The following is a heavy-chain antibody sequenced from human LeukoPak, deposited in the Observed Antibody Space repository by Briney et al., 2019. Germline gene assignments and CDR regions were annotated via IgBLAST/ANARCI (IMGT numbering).Heavy chain of an antibody. V-gene: IGHV3-9*01. CDR2: ISWNSGSI. CDR1: GFTFDDYA. Sequence: PGGSLRLSCAASGFTFDDYAMHWVRQAPGKGLEWVSGISWNSGSIGYADSVKGRFTISRDNAKSSLYLQMNSLRAEDTALYYCAKASLGYCSGGSCFFDYWGQGTLVTVSS. CDR3: AKASLGYCSGGSCFFDY. D-gene: IGHD2-15*01. J-gene: IGHJ4*02.